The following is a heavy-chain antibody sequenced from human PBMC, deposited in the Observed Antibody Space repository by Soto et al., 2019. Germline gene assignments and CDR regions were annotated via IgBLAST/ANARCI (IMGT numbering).Heavy chain of an antibody. CDR1: GSTFSSYW. CDR3: ARDKRNGYLWYSSGWYWFDP. D-gene: IGHD6-19*01. Sequence: GGSLRLSCAASGSTFSSYWMSWVRQAPGKGLEWVANIKQDGSEKYYVDSVKGRFTISRDNAKNSLYLQMNSLRAEDTAVYYCARDKRNGYLWYSSGWYWFDPWGQGT. J-gene: IGHJ5*02. CDR2: IKQDGSEK. V-gene: IGHV3-7*01.